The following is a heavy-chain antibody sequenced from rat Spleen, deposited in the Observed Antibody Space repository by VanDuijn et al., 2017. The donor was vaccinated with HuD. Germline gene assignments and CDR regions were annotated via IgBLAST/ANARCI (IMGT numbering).Heavy chain of an antibody. CDR1: GFTFVDYD. V-gene: IGHV5S13*01. J-gene: IGHJ3*01. Sequence: EVQLVESGGGLVQPGGSLKLSCAASGFTFVDYDMAWVRQTPTKGLEWIASINTGGDITYYRDSVKGRFTVSRDDAKNTQYLQMDSLRSEDTATYYCTARFDWFAYWGQGTLLTVSS. CDR2: INTGGDIT. CDR3: TARFDWFAY.